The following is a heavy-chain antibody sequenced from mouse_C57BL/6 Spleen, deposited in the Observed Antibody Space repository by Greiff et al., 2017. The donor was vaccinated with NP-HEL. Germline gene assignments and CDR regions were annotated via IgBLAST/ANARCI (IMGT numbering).Heavy chain of an antibody. CDR1: GYTFTSYW. D-gene: IGHD1-1*01. CDR3: ARSGTTVVGYFDY. V-gene: IGHV1-52*01. Sequence: QVQLQQPGAELVRPGSSVKLSCKASGYTFTSYWMHWVKQRPIQGLEWIGNIDPSDSETHYNQKFKDKATLTVDKSSSTAYMQLSSLTSEDSAVYYFARSGTTVVGYFDYWGQGTTLTVSS. J-gene: IGHJ2*01. CDR2: IDPSDSET.